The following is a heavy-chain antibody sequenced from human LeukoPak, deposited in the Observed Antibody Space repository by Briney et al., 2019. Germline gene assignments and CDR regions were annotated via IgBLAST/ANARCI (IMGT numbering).Heavy chain of an antibody. D-gene: IGHD3-9*01. V-gene: IGHV4-31*03. J-gene: IGHJ5*02. CDR1: GGSIRSSYYY. CDR3: ARDMADWWFDP. CDR2: IYYSGST. Sequence: SETLSLTCTVSGGSIRSSYYYWGWIRQPPGKGLEWIGYIYYSGSTHYNPPLKSRVTISVDTSKNQFSLKLSSVTAADTAVYYCARDMADWWFDPWGQGTLVTVSS.